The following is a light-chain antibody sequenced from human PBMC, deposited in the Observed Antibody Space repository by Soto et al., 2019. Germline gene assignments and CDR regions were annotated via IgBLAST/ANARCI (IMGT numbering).Light chain of an antibody. CDR2: DVS. Sequence: QSVLTQPASVSGSPGQSITISCTGTSSDVGGYNYVSWYQQHPGKAPKLMIYDVSNRPSGVSNRFSGSKSGNTASLTISGLQDEDEADYYCSSYTSSSTVVFGGGTKVTRP. CDR3: SSYTSSSTVV. J-gene: IGLJ2*01. V-gene: IGLV2-14*01. CDR1: SSDVGGYNY.